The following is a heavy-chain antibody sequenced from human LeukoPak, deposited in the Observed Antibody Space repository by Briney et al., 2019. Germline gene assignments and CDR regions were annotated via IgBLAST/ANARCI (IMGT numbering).Heavy chain of an antibody. CDR2: IYYSGST. CDR3: ARETRGDIFTGYYVGPYYYGMDV. Sequence: TLSLTCTVSGGSISSGGYYWSWIRQHPGKGLEWIGYIYYSGSTYYNPSLKSRVTISVDTSKNQFSLKLSSVTAADTAVYYCARETRGDIFTGYYVGPYYYGMDVWGQGTTVTVSS. CDR1: GGSISSGGYY. J-gene: IGHJ6*02. D-gene: IGHD3-9*01. V-gene: IGHV4-31*03.